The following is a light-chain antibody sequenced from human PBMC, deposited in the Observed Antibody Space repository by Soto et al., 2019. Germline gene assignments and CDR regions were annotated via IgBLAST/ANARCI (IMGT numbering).Light chain of an antibody. J-gene: IGKJ4*01. CDR3: QKYNSAPPVT. Sequence: DIQMTQSPSSLSASVGDRVTITCRASQGISNSLAWYQQKPWKVPKLLIYAASTLQSGVPSRFSGRGSGTDCTLTISSLQPEDVATYYCQKYNSAPPVTFGGGTKVEIK. CDR2: AAS. CDR1: QGISNS. V-gene: IGKV1-27*01.